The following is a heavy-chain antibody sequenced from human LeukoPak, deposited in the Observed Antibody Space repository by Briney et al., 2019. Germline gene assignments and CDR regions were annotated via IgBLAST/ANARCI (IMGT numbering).Heavy chain of an antibody. Sequence: SVKVSCKASGGTFSSYAISWVRQAPGQGLEWMGGIIPIFGTANYAQKFQGRVTINADESTSTAYMELSSLRSEDTAVYYCARDRCSSTSCYPPDAFDIWGQGTMVTVSS. J-gene: IGHJ3*02. V-gene: IGHV1-69*13. CDR3: ARDRCSSTSCYPPDAFDI. CDR2: IIPIFGTA. CDR1: GGTFSSYA. D-gene: IGHD2-2*01.